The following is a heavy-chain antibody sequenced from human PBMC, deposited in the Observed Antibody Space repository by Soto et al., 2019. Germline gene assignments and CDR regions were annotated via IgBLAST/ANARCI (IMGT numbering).Heavy chain of an antibody. V-gene: IGHV3-23*01. CDR1: GFTFSSYV. Sequence: EVQLLESGGGLVQPGGSLRLSCAASGFTFSSYVMSWVRQAPGKGLDWVSAISGSGGSTYYADSVKGRFTISRDNSKNTLYLQMNSLRAEDTAVYYCAKDRRSAAAGTLIDYWGQGTLVTVSS. CDR2: ISGSGGST. J-gene: IGHJ4*02. D-gene: IGHD6-13*01. CDR3: AKDRRSAAAGTLIDY.